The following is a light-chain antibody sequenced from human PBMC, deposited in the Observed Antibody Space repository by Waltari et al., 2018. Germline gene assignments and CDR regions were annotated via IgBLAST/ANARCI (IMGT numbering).Light chain of an antibody. CDR2: VNSDGSH. Sequence: QLVLTQSPSASASLGASVKLTCTLSSGHSHYAIAWHQQQPDKGPRYLRKVNSDGSHPKEDGIPDRFSGSSSGAERYLTVSSLQSDDEADYYGQTWGTGIRVFGGGTKLTVL. V-gene: IGLV4-69*01. J-gene: IGLJ3*02. CDR1: SGHSHYA. CDR3: QTWGTGIRV.